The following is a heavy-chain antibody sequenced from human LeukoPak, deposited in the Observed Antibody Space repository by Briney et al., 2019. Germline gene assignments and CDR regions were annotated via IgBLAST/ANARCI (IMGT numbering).Heavy chain of an antibody. CDR2: ISAGGGGT. D-gene: IGHD6-6*01. V-gene: IGHV3-23*01. CDR1: GFTFGSHA. CDR3: VKTYQYSSNWYDY. J-gene: IGHJ5*01. Sequence: GGSLRLSCATSGFTFGSHAMSWVRQAPGKGLEWVSSISAGGGGTSYADSVKGRITISRDNSKNTVYLQMNSLRAEDTAVYFCVKTYQYSSNWYDYWGERTVVTVSS.